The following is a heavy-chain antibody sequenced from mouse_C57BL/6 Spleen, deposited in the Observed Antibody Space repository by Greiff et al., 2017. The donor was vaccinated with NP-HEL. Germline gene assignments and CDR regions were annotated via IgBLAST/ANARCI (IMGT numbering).Heavy chain of an antibody. CDR2: INYDGSST. D-gene: IGHD1-1*01. V-gene: IGHV5-16*01. J-gene: IGHJ1*03. CDR1: GFTFSDYY. CDR3: ARDSYYGSRGGYFDV. Sequence: EVQLVESEGGLVQPGSSMKLSCTASGFTFSDYYMAWVRQVPEKGLEWVANINYDGSSTYYLDSLKSRFIISRDNAKNILYLQMSSLKSEDTATYYCARDSYYGSRGGYFDVWGTGTTVTVSS.